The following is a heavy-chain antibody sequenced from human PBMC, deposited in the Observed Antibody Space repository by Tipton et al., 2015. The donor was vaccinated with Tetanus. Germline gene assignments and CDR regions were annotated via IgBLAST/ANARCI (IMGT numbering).Heavy chain of an antibody. D-gene: IGHD4-17*01. J-gene: IGHJ3*01. Sequence: LRLSCTVSGGSVSGSSHYWSWIRQPPGKQLEWVGYIYHSGSTNYNPSLKSRVSISLDTSKNRFSLKLTSVTAADAAVYYCARPSTTVTPRAFDVWGQGTMVTVSS. CDR3: ARPSTTVTPRAFDV. CDR1: GGSVSGSSHY. V-gene: IGHV4-61*01. CDR2: IYHSGST.